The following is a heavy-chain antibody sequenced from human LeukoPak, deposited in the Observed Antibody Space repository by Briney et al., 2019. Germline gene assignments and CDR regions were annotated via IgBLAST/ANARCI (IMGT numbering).Heavy chain of an antibody. CDR3: ARGVGTSWPYYFDY. D-gene: IGHD2-2*01. J-gene: IGHJ4*02. CDR2: TYYSGST. V-gene: IGHV4-39*07. CDR1: GGSISSSSYY. Sequence: IPSETLSLTCTVSGGSISSSSYYWGWIRQPPGKGLEWIGSTYYSGSTYYNPSLKSRVTISVDTSKNQFSLKLSSVTAADTAVYYCARGVGTSWPYYFDYWGQGTLVTVSS.